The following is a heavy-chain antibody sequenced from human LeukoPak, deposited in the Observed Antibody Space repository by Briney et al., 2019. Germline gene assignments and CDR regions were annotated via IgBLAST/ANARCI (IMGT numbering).Heavy chain of an antibody. D-gene: IGHD2-21*02. CDR2: IWYDGSQK. CDR1: GFTFSSYG. V-gene: IGHV3-33*01. Sequence: PGGSLRLSCATSGFTFSSYGFHWVRQALGKGLEWVAVIWYDGSQKYYLDSVKGRLTISRDNAKNSLYLQMNSLRAEDTAVYYCARDATRGGDNDYWGQGTRVIVSS. J-gene: IGHJ4*02. CDR3: ARDATRGGDNDY.